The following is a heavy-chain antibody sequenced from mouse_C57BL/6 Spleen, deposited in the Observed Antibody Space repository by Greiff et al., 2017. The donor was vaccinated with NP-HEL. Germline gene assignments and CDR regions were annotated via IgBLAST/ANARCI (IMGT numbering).Heavy chain of an antibody. CDR2: ISSGSSTI. CDR3: ARAPPDGLYYFDY. D-gene: IGHD1-2*01. CDR1: GFTFSDYG. Sequence: EVNLVESGGGLVKPGGSLKLSCAASGFTFSDYGMHWVRQAPEKGLEWVAYISSGSSTIYYADTVKGRFTISRDNAKNTLFLQMTSRRSEDTAMYYCARAPPDGLYYFDYWGQGTTLTVSS. J-gene: IGHJ2*01. V-gene: IGHV5-17*01.